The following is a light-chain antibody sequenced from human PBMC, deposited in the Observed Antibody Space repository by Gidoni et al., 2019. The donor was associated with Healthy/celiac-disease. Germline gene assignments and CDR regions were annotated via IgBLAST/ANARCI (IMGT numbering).Light chain of an antibody. V-gene: IGLV2-14*01. CDR3: SSYTRSSTLV. CDR2: EVS. CDR1: SSDVGVYNY. Sequence: QSALTQPASVSGSPGQSITISCTGTSSDVGVYNYVSWYHQHPGKAPKLMIYEVSNRPSGVSKRFSGSKSGNTATLTITGLQAEDEADYYCSSYTRSSTLVFGGGTKLTVL. J-gene: IGLJ2*01.